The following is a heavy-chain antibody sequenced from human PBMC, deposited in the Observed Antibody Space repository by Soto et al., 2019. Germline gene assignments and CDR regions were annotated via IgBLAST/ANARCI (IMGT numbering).Heavy chain of an antibody. CDR2: ISGSSRYT. Sequence: GGSLRLSCAASGFNFSDHYMNWIRQAPGKGLEWVSYISGSSRYTNFADSVKGRFTISRDNAKNTLYLQMDSLRAEDTAVYYCTRHTSGWHYYDYWGQGTPVTVSS. V-gene: IGHV3-11*06. D-gene: IGHD6-19*01. J-gene: IGHJ4*02. CDR1: GFNFSDHY. CDR3: TRHTSGWHYYDY.